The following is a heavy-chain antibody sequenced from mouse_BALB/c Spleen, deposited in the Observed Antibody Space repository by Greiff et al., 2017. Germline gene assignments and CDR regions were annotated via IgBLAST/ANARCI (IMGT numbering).Heavy chain of an antibody. CDR1: GYTFTSYY. V-gene: IGHV1S81*02. D-gene: IGHD1-1*01. CDR2: INPSNGGT. J-gene: IGHJ4*01. Sequence: QVQLQQSGAELVKPGASVKLSCKASGYTFTSYYMYWVKQRPGQGLEWIGEINPSNGGTNFNEKFKSKATLTVDKSSSTAYMQLSSLTSEDSAVYYCTRLLRSYYYAMDYWGQGTSVTVSS. CDR3: TRLLRSYYYAMDY.